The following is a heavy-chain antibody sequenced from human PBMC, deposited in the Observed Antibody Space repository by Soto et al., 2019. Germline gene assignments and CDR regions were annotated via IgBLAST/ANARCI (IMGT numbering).Heavy chain of an antibody. J-gene: IGHJ4*02. V-gene: IGHV4-39*01. CDR3: ASGLVDYDILTGYYYFDY. CDR2: IYYSGST. D-gene: IGHD3-9*01. Sequence: TSETLSLTCTVSGGSISSSSYYWGWIRQPPGKGLEWIGSIYYSGSTYYNPSLKSRVTISVDTSKNQFSLKLSSVTAADTAVYYCASGLVDYDILTGYYYFDYWGQGTLVTVSS. CDR1: GGSISSSSYY.